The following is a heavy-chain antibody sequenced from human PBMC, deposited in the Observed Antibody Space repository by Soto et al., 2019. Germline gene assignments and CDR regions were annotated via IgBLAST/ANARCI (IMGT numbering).Heavy chain of an antibody. CDR1: GDTVTSYG. V-gene: IGHV1-18*01. CDR2: ISAYNGNT. J-gene: IGHJ5*02. Sequence: ASVKVSCKASGDTVTSYGISWVRQAPGQGLERMGWISAYNGNTNYAQKLQGRVTMTTDTSTSTAYMELRSLRSEDTAVYYFARERSNCSSNWCDPQGQGTLVTVSS. D-gene: IGHD2-2*01. CDR3: ARERSNCSSNWCDP.